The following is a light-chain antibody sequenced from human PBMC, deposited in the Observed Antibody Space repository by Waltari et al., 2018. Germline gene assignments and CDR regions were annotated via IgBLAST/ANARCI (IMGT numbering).Light chain of an antibody. CDR2: WAS. CDR3: QQYYSIPWT. CDR1: QSVLYSNNKNY. Sequence: ILMTQFLNSLIGSLGERATINRKSSQSVLYSNNKNYLAWYQQKAGQPPKLLIYWASSRESGVPDRFSGSGSGTDFTLTISSLQAEDVAVYYCQQYYSIPWTFGQGTKVEIK. J-gene: IGKJ1*01. V-gene: IGKV4-1*01.